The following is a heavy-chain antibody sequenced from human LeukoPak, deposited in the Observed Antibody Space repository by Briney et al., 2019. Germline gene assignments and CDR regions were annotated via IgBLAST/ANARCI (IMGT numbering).Heavy chain of an antibody. Sequence: GASVKVSCKVSGYTLTELSMHWVRQAPGKGLEWMGGFDPEDGETIYAQKFQGRVTMTEDTSTDTAYMELSSLRSEDTAVYYCATIGHLLASQANDYYMDVWGKGTTVTVCS. CDR1: GYTLTELS. CDR3: ATIGHLLASQANDYYMDV. V-gene: IGHV1-24*01. D-gene: IGHD2-15*01. CDR2: FDPEDGET. J-gene: IGHJ6*03.